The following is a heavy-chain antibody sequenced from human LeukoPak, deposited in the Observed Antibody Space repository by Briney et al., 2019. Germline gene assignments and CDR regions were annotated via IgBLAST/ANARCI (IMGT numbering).Heavy chain of an antibody. Sequence: GGSLRLSCAASGFTFSSYAMSWVRQAPGKGLEWVSAISGSGGSTYYADSVKGRFTISRDNAKNSLYLQMNSLSAEDTAVYYCARDATYNWNDLSGSSDAFDIWGQGTMVTVSS. V-gene: IGHV3-23*01. CDR2: ISGSGGST. CDR3: ARDATYNWNDLSGSSDAFDI. D-gene: IGHD1-1*01. J-gene: IGHJ3*02. CDR1: GFTFSSYA.